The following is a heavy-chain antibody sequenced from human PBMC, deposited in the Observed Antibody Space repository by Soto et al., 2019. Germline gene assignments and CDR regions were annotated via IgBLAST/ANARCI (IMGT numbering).Heavy chain of an antibody. CDR3: ARDPLGYCSSTSCYHYFYYGMDV. Sequence: ASVKVSCKASGYTLTSYAMHWVRQAPGQRLEWMGWINAGNGNTKYSQKFQVRVTITRDTSASTAYMELSSLRSEDTAVYYCARDPLGYCSSTSCYHYFYYGMDVWGQRTTVTVSS. CDR1: GYTLTSYA. D-gene: IGHD2-2*01. CDR2: INAGNGNT. J-gene: IGHJ6*02. V-gene: IGHV1-3*01.